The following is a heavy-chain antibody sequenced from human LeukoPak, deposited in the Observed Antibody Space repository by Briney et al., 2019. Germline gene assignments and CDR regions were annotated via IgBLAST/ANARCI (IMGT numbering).Heavy chain of an antibody. J-gene: IGHJ5*02. Sequence: GGSLRLSCAASGFSFSDSDMNWVRQAPGKGLEWVSSITTTSEYIYYADSVKGRFTIFRDNAKKSLYLQMNSLRPEDTAVYYCATSGGSEALRHNWFDPWGQGTLVTVSS. D-gene: IGHD3-10*01. CDR2: ITTTSEYI. CDR1: GFSFSDSD. CDR3: ATSGGSEALRHNWFDP. V-gene: IGHV3-21*01.